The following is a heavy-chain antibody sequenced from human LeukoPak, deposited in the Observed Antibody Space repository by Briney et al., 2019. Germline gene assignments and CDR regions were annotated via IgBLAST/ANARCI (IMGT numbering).Heavy chain of an antibody. CDR1: GFTFSSYW. Sequence: PGGSLRLSCAASGFTFSSYWMSWVRQAPGKGLEWVANIKQDESEKYYVDSVKGRFTISRDNAKNSLYLQMNSLRAEDTAVYYCARSPTPTVLRYFDWLRPWYFAYWGQGTLVTVSS. V-gene: IGHV3-7*05. CDR3: ARSPTPTVLRYFDWLRPWYFAY. CDR2: IKQDESEK. J-gene: IGHJ4*02. D-gene: IGHD3-9*01.